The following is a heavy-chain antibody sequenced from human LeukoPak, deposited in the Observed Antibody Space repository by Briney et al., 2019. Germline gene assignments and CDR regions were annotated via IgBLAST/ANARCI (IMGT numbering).Heavy chain of an antibody. D-gene: IGHD3-3*01. CDR3: ARGSGLRFLEWLSGYFDL. Sequence: SETLSLTCTVSGGSISSSSAYWGWIRQPPGKGLEWIGYIYYSGSTNYNPSLKSRVTISVDTSKNQFSLKLSSVTAADTAVYYCARGSGLRFLEWLSGYFDLWGRGTLVTVSS. CDR2: IYYSGST. J-gene: IGHJ2*01. V-gene: IGHV4-61*05. CDR1: GGSISSSSAY.